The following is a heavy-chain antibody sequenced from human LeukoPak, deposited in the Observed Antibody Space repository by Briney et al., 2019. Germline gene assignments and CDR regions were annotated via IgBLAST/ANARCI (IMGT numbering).Heavy chain of an antibody. CDR1: GGTFSSYA. D-gene: IGHD3-16*02. CDR3: ARRVITFGGVIENNWFDP. J-gene: IGHJ5*02. V-gene: IGHV1-69*01. Sequence: SVKVSCKASGGTFSSYAISWVRQAPGQGLEWMGGITPIFGTANYAQKFQGRVTITADESTSTAYMELSSLRSEDTAVYYCARRVITFGGVIENNWFDPWGQGTLVTVSS. CDR2: ITPIFGTA.